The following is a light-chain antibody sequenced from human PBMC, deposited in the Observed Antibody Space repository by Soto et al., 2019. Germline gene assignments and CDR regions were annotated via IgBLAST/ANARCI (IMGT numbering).Light chain of an antibody. V-gene: IGKV3-20*01. CDR3: QLYRRHPMLYS. J-gene: IGKJ2*01. Sequence: EIVLTQSPGTLSLAPGERGTLSCRASQSVSSHFLAWYQKTPGQAPRLLIYGASTRAAGVPDRFICSGSGTDLTLTITRLGPEACAVPHFQLYRRHPMLYSFRQLPKL. CDR1: QSVSSHF. CDR2: GAS.